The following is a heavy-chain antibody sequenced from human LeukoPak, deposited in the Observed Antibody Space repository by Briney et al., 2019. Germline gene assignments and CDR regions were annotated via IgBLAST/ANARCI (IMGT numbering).Heavy chain of an antibody. Sequence: GGSLRLSCAASGFTFSSYAMSWVRQAPGKGLEWVSAISGSGGSTYYADSVKGRFTISRDNSKNTLYLQMNSLRDEDTSVYYCARGRAPSPIDYWGQGTLVTVSS. CDR1: GFTFSSYA. CDR2: ISGSGGST. CDR3: ARGRAPSPIDY. D-gene: IGHD1-26*01. V-gene: IGHV3-23*01. J-gene: IGHJ4*02.